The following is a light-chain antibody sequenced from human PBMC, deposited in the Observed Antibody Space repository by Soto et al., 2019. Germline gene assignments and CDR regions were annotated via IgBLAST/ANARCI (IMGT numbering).Light chain of an antibody. CDR2: EVS. V-gene: IGLV2-14*01. Sequence: QSALTQPASVSGSPGQSITISCTGTSSDVGGYNYVSWYQQHPGKAPKLMIYEVSDRPSGVSNRFSGSKSGNTASLTISGLQAGDEADYYCSSYTSSSTPVVFGGGTQLTVL. J-gene: IGLJ2*01. CDR3: SSYTSSSTPVV. CDR1: SSDVGGYNY.